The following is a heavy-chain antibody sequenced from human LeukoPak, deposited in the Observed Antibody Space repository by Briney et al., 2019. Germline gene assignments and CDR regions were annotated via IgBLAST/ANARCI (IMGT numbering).Heavy chain of an antibody. CDR2: IYYSGST. D-gene: IGHD5-24*01. V-gene: IGHV4-59*01. CDR3: ARDPSERDGYFDY. CDR1: GGSISSYY. Sequence: SETLSLTCTVSGGSISSYYWSWIRQPPGKGLEWIGYIYYSGSTNYNPSLKSRVTISVDTSKNQFSLKLSSVTAADTAVYYCARDPSERDGYFDYWGQGTLVTVSS. J-gene: IGHJ4*02.